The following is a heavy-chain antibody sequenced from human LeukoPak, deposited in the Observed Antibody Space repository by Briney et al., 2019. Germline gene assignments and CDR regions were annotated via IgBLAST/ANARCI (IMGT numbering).Heavy chain of an antibody. CDR2: ISSSSSTL. CDR3: ARDRYSSVDYYGMDV. D-gene: IGHD6-19*01. J-gene: IGHJ6*02. CDR1: GFTFSSYS. V-gene: IGHV3-48*01. Sequence: GGSLRLSCAASGFTFSSYSMNWVRQAPGKGLEWVSYISSSSSTLYYADSVKVRFTISRDNAKNSLYLQMNSLRAEDTAVYYCARDRYSSVDYYGMDVWGQGTTVTVSS.